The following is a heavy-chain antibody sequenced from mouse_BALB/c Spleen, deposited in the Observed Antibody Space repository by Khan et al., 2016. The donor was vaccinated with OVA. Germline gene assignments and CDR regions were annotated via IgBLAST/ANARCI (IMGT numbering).Heavy chain of an antibody. D-gene: IGHD2-3*01. V-gene: IGHV1-77*01. J-gene: IGHJ2*01. Sequence: QVQLKQSGPELVKPGASVKMSCKASGYTFTYYVITWVKQRTGQGLEWIGEIYPGSDNAYYNERFKGKAILTADKSSNTTHMQLSSLTSEDSAVYFWARGDGYSVYFDYWGQGTTLKVSS. CDR2: IYPGSDNA. CDR3: ARGDGYSVYFDY. CDR1: GYTFTYYV.